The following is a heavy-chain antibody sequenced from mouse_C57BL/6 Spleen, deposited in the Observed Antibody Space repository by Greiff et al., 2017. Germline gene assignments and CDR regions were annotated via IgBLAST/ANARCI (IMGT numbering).Heavy chain of an antibody. CDR2: ISSGGSYT. CDR3: ARRGDYDGRDALDY. CDR1: GFTFSSYG. Sequence: DVHLVESGGDLVKPGGSLKLSCAASGFTFSSYGMSWVRQTPDKRLEWVATISSGGSYTYYPDSVKGRFTISRDNAKNTLYLEMSSLKSEDTAMDYCARRGDYDGRDALDYWGQGTSVTVSA. J-gene: IGHJ4*01. V-gene: IGHV5-6*01. D-gene: IGHD2-4*01.